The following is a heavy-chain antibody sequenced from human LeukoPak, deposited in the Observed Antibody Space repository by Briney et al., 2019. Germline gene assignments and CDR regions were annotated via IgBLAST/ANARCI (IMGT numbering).Heavy chain of an antibody. CDR2: ISSSSSTI. Sequence: GGSLRLSCAASGFTFSSYSMNWVRQAPGKGLEWVSYISSSSSTIFYADSVKGRFTISRDNAKNSLYLHMNSLRDGDTAIYYCARDPYYGDMYYGMDVWGQGTTVTVSS. D-gene: IGHD4-17*01. CDR1: GFTFSSYS. J-gene: IGHJ6*02. V-gene: IGHV3-48*02. CDR3: ARDPYYGDMYYGMDV.